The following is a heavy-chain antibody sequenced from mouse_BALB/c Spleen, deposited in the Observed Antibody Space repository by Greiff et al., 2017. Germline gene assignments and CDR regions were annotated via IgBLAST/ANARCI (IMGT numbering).Heavy chain of an antibody. CDR2: ISTYYGDA. CDR1: GYTFTDYA. CDR3: ARGDDGYPYWYFDV. Sequence: QVQLQQSGAELVRPGVSVKISCKGSGYTFTDYAMHWVKQSHAKSLEWIGVISTYYGDASYNQKFKGKATMTVDKSSSTAYMELARLTSEDSAIYYCARGDDGYPYWYFDVWGAGTTVTVSS. V-gene: IGHV1S137*01. J-gene: IGHJ1*01. D-gene: IGHD2-3*01.